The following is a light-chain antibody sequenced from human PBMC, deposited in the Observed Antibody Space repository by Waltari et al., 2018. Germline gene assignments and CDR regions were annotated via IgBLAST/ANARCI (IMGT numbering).Light chain of an antibody. CDR2: AAS. CDR3: QQTYSTPRT. J-gene: IGKJ2*01. Sequence: DIQMTQSPSSLSASVGDRVTISCRASLSIGTYLNWFQQKAGEAPKLLISAASSLQPGVPSRFSGGGSGTDFTLIIDRLQPDDLASYDCQQTYSTPRTFGQGTKLEI. V-gene: IGKV1-39*01. CDR1: LSIGTY.